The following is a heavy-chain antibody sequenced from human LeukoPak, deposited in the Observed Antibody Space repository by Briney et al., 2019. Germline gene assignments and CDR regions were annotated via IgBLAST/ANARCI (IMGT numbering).Heavy chain of an antibody. D-gene: IGHD4-17*01. Sequence: GGSLRLSCAASGFTFSSYGMHWVRQAPGKGLEWVAVISYDGSNKYYADSVKGRFTISRDNSKNTLYLQMNSLRAEDTAVYYCARITTVTHHLDYWGQGTLVTVSS. CDR3: ARITTVTHHLDY. CDR2: ISYDGSNK. J-gene: IGHJ4*02. CDR1: GFTFSSYG. V-gene: IGHV3-30*03.